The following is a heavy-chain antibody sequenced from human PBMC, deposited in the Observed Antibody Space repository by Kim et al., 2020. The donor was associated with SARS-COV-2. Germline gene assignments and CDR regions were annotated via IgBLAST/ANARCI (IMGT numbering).Heavy chain of an antibody. CDR1: GFTFSTYA. J-gene: IGHJ6*02. CDR2: IWYDGSNK. Sequence: GGSLRLSCAASGFTFSTYAMHWVRQAPGKGLEWVAVIWYDGSNKYYADSVKGRFTISRDNSKNTLYLQMNSLRAEDTAVYYCARDTRGYYGMDVWGQGTTVTVSS. CDR3: ARDTRGYYGMDV. V-gene: IGHV3-33*01.